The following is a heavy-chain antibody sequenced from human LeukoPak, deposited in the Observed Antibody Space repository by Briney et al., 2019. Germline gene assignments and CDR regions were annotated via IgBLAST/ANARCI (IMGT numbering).Heavy chain of an antibody. CDR3: ARVFSSTDDAFDI. V-gene: IGHV1-2*04. CDR2: INPNSGGT. D-gene: IGHD2-2*01. CDR1: GYTFTSYY. J-gene: IGHJ3*02. Sequence: ASVKVSCKASGYTFTSYYMHWVRQAPGQGLEWMGWINPNSGGTNYAQKFQGWVTMTRDTSISTAYMELSRLRSDDTAVYYCARVFSSTDDAFDIWGQGTMVTVSS.